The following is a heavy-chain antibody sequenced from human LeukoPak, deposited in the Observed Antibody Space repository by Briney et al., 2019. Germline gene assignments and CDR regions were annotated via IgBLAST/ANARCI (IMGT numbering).Heavy chain of an antibody. J-gene: IGHJ5*02. CDR2: INAGNGNT. CDR3: ARDRGSGSYPYDP. V-gene: IGHV1-3*01. D-gene: IGHD3-10*01. Sequence: GASVKVSCKASGYTFTSYAMHWVRQAPGQRLEGMGWINAGNGNTKYSQKFQGRVTITRDTSASTAYMELSSLRSEDTAVYYCARDRGSGSYPYDPWGQGTLVTVSS. CDR1: GYTFTSYA.